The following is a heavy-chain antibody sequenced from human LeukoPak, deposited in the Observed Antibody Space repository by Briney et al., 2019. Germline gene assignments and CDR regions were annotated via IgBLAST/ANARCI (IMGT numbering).Heavy chain of an antibody. D-gene: IGHD2-2*01. CDR2: ITNDGSST. Sequence: GGSLRLSCAASGLTFSSHWMHWVRQAPGKGLVWVSRITNDGSSTTYADSVKGRFTISRDNAKNTVYLQINSLRDEDTAVYYCARICSSTDCLIPDWGQGTLVTVSS. J-gene: IGHJ4*02. CDR1: GLTFSSHW. CDR3: ARICSSTDCLIPD. V-gene: IGHV3-74*01.